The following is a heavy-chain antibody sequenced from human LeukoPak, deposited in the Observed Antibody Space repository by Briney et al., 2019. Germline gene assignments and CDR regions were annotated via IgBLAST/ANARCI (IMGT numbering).Heavy chain of an antibody. D-gene: IGHD5-24*01. CDR3: ARDPRWLQNRYDY. CDR2: ICYDGSNK. CDR1: GFTFSSYG. J-gene: IGHJ4*02. Sequence: GGSLRLSCAASGFTFSSYGMHWVRQAPGKGLEWVAVICYDGSNKYYADSVKGRFTISRDNSKNTLYLQMNSLRAEDTAVYYCARDPRWLQNRYDYWGQGTLVTVSS. V-gene: IGHV3-33*01.